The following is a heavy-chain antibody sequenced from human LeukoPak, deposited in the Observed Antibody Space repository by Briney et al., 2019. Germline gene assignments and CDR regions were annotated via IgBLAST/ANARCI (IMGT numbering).Heavy chain of an antibody. CDR1: GFTFSSYE. D-gene: IGHD5-18*01. J-gene: IGHJ4*02. CDR2: ISSSGSTI. Sequence: GGSLRLSCAASGFTFSSYEMNWVRQAPGKGLEWVSYISSSGSTIYYADSVKGRFTISRDNAKNSLYLQMKSLRAEDTAVYYCASLGYSYGSDYYFDYWGQGTLVTVSS. CDR3: ASLGYSYGSDYYFDY. V-gene: IGHV3-48*03.